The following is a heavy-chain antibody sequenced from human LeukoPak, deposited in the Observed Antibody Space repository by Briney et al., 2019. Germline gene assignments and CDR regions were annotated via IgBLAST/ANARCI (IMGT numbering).Heavy chain of an antibody. J-gene: IGHJ5*02. CDR1: GGTFSSYA. Sequence: SVRVSCKASGGTFSSYAISWVRQAPGQGLEWMGGIIPIFGTANYAQKFQGRVTITADESTSTAYMELSSLRSEDTAVYYCARVVAVVVPAAMGWFDPWGQGTLVTVSS. CDR3: ARVVAVVVPAAMGWFDP. D-gene: IGHD2-2*01. CDR2: IIPIFGTA. V-gene: IGHV1-69*13.